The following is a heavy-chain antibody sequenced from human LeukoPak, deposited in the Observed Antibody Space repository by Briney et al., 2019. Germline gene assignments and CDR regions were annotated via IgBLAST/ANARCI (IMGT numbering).Heavy chain of an antibody. CDR1: GYTLTELS. CDR2: FDPEDGET. Sequence: ASVKVSCKVSGYTLTELSMHWVRQAPGKGLEWMGGFDPEDGETIYAQKFQGRVTMTEDTSTDTAYMELSSLRSEDTAVYYCATVIRAAVRGAFDIWGQGTMVTVSS. J-gene: IGHJ3*02. CDR3: ATVIRAAVRGAFDI. D-gene: IGHD3-10*01. V-gene: IGHV1-24*01.